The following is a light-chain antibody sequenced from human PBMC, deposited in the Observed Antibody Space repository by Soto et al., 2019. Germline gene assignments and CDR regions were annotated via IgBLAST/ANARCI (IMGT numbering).Light chain of an antibody. CDR1: GSNIGRNS. CDR2: SNN. J-gene: IGLJ1*01. Sequence: QSVLTQPPSASGTPGQRVTISCYGSGSNIGRNSVNWYRQLPGTAPKLLIYSNNKRPSGLPDRFSGSSSGTSASLANSGLQSEDEADYYCETWDDSLSGYVFGTGTKLTVL. CDR3: ETWDDSLSGYV. V-gene: IGLV1-44*01.